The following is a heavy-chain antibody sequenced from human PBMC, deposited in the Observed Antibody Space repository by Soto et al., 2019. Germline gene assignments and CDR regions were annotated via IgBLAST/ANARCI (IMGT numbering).Heavy chain of an antibody. CDR1: GFTFSSYA. J-gene: IGHJ6*01. CDR3: ARDYYRFNSGYGYSMEV. D-gene: IGHD5-12*01. V-gene: IGHV3-30-3*01. CDR2: ISYDGSNK. Sequence: HPGGSLRLSCAASGFTFSSYAMHWVRQAPGKGLEWVAVISYDGSNKYYADSVKGRFTISRDNSKNTLYLQMNSLRAEDTAVYYCARDYYRFNSGYGYSMEVCGRGTTVIVAS.